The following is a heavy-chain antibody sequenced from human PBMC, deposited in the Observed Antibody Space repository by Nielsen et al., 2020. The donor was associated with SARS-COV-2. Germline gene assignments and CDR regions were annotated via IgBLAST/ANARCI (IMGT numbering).Heavy chain of an antibody. CDR1: GFTFSSYW. D-gene: IGHD3-3*01. CDR3: AIIWSGYTDAFDI. V-gene: IGHV3-7*02. CDR2: IKQDGSEK. J-gene: IGHJ3*02. Sequence: GESLKISCAASGFTFSSYWMSWVRQAPGKGLEWVANIKQDGSEKYYVDSVKGRFTISRDNAKNPLYLQMNSLRAEDTAVYYCAIIWSGYTDAFDIWGQGTMVTVSS.